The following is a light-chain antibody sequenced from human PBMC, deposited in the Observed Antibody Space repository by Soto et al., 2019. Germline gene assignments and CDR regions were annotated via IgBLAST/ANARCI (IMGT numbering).Light chain of an antibody. J-gene: IGKJ2*01. CDR2: DAS. CDR3: QQYNTIRAYT. V-gene: IGKV1-5*01. Sequence: DIPMTQSPSTLSASVGDRVTITCRASQSVTRWLAWYQQKPGKAPKLLIYDASSLESGVPSRFSGSGSGTEFTLTINSLQPDDSATYYCQQYNTIRAYTFGQGTKLEIK. CDR1: QSVTRW.